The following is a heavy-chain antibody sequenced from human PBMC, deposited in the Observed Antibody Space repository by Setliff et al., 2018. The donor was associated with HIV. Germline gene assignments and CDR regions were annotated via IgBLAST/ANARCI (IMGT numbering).Heavy chain of an antibody. CDR1: GGSISSGTYY. V-gene: IGHV4-61*09. CDR3: AATYCRGGGRDCPQMYDY. J-gene: IGHJ4*02. CDR2: ISTSGAT. Sequence: PSETLSLTCTVSGGSISSGTYYWSWIRQPAGKGLEWIGHISTSGATNHNPFLKSRVTISVDTSKKQFSLKLNSVTAADSAIYYCAATYCRGGGRDCPQMYDYWGQGSLVTVS. D-gene: IGHD2-15*01.